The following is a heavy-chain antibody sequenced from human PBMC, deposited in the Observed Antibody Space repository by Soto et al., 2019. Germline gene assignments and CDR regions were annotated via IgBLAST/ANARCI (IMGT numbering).Heavy chain of an antibody. V-gene: IGHV4-34*01. Sequence: QVQLQQWGAGLLKPSETLSLTCAVYGGSFSGYQWSWIRQTPGRGLEWIGGINDSGDINYNRSLKSRVTILVDSPKKQISLRLSSVTAADTAVYYCARGLILWFGELSRRGGYYYYMDVGGKGTTVTVSS. D-gene: IGHD3-10*01. J-gene: IGHJ6*03. CDR1: GGSFSGYQ. CDR3: ARGLILWFGELSRRGGYYYYMDV. CDR2: INDSGDI.